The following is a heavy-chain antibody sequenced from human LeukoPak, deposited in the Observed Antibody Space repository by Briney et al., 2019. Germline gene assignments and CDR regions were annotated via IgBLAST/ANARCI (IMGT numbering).Heavy chain of an antibody. J-gene: IGHJ6*03. CDR2: IYSGGST. D-gene: IGHD4-17*01. CDR1: GFPVSSNY. CDR3: AKGTDYEIYYYYYYMDV. V-gene: IGHV3-53*01. Sequence: GGSLRLSCAASGFPVSSNYMSWVRQAPGKGLEWVSVIYSGGSTYYADSVKGRFTISRDNSKNTLFLQMNSLRAEDTAVYYCAKGTDYEIYYYYYYMDVWGKGTTVTVSS.